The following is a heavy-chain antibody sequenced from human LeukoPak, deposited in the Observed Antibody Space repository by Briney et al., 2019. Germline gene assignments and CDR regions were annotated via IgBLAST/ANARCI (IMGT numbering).Heavy chain of an antibody. CDR3: ARGHSNYAAPYYYGMDV. Sequence: GWSLRLSCTASGFTFSSYTMTWVRQAPGKGLKWVSTITTGDGNTYYADSVKGRFTVSRDNAKNSLYLQMNSLRAEDTAVYYCARGHSNYAAPYYYGMDVWGQGTTVTVSS. CDR1: GFTFSSYT. J-gene: IGHJ6*02. CDR2: ITTGDGNT. V-gene: IGHV3-21*01. D-gene: IGHD4-11*01.